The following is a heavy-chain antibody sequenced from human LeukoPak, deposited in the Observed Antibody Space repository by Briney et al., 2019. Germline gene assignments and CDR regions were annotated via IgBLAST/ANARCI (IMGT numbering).Heavy chain of an antibody. CDR3: ARGRRQWLAPATQYFQH. D-gene: IGHD6-19*01. V-gene: IGHV4-34*01. CDR2: INHSGST. Sequence: PSETLSLTCAVYGGSFSGYYWSWIRQPPGKGLEWIGEINHSGSTNYNPSLKSRVTISVDTSKNQFSLKLSSVTAAGTAVYYCARGRRQWLAPATQYFQHWGQGTLVTVSS. J-gene: IGHJ1*01. CDR1: GGSFSGYY.